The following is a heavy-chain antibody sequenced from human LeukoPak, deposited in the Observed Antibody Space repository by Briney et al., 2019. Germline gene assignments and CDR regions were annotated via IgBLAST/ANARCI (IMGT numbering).Heavy chain of an antibody. J-gene: IGHJ3*02. CDR1: GFTFNTYG. V-gene: IGHV3-23*01. CDR2: ISGSGGAT. CDR3: AKSWNYYDSSGDDALDI. Sequence: GGTLRLSCAASGFTFNTYGMSWVRQAPGKGLEWVSGISGSGGATYYADSVKGRFTISRDNSKNTLYLQMNSLRVEDTAVYYCAKSWNYYDSSGDDALDIWGQGTMVTVSS. D-gene: IGHD3-22*01.